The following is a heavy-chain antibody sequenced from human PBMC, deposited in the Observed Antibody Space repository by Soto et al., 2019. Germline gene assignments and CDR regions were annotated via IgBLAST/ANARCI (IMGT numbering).Heavy chain of an antibody. Sequence: VLLVESGGGLVKPGGSLRLSCAASGFRFSSHSMNWVRQGPGKGLEWVSFIGDDIAFVYYADSVKGRFTISRGNATNSLYLQVHSARAEDTTVCCCAGDQQYLRFGSSDYWCQGTLVTGS. D-gene: IGHD3-3*01. J-gene: IGHJ4*02. CDR1: GFRFSSHS. V-gene: IGHV3-21*01. CDR2: IGDDIAFV. CDR3: AGDQQYLRFGSSDY.